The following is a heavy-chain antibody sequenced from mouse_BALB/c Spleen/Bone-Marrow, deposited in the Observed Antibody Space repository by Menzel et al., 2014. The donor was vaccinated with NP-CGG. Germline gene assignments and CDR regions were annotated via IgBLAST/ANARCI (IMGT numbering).Heavy chain of an antibody. D-gene: IGHD2-3*01. Sequence: VQVKESGPELEKPGASVKMSCKASGYSFTDYNMNWVKQSNGKSLEWIGNIDPSYGGTTYNQKFKGKATLTVDKSSSTVYMQLKSLTSEDSAVYYCARGHDGYRTWFAYWGQGTLVTVSA. CDR3: ARGHDGYRTWFAY. CDR2: IDPSYGGT. CDR1: GYSFTDYN. J-gene: IGHJ3*01. V-gene: IGHV1-39*01.